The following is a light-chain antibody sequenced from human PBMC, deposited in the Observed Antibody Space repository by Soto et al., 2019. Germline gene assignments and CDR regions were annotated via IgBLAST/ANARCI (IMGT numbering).Light chain of an antibody. J-gene: IGKJ1*01. CDR1: QTISSW. CDR3: QQYDSYSGT. V-gene: IGKV1-5*03. CDR2: KAS. Sequence: DIQMTQSPSTRSVSXVNIVTITCXASQTISSWLAWYQQKPGKAPKLLIYKASTLKSGVPSRFSGSGSGTEFTLTISGLQADDFATYYCQQYDSYSGTFGQGTKVDIK.